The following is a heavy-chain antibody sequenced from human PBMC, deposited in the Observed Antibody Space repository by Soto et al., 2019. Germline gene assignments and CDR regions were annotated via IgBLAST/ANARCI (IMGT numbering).Heavy chain of an antibody. CDR3: TTGSYITMIVVXFDD. Sequence: GGSLRLSCAASGFTFSNAWINWVRQAPGKGLEWVGRIKSKTDGGTTDFAAPVKGRFAISRDDSKDMVYLQMNSLKTEDTGIYYCTTGSYITMIVVXFDDWGHGPRVTVS. J-gene: IGHJ4*01. CDR2: IKSKTDGGTT. CDR1: GFTFSNAW. V-gene: IGHV3-15*07. D-gene: IGHD3-22*01.